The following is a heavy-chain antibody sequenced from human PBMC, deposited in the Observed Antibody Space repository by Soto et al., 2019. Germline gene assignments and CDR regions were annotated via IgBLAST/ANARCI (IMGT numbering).Heavy chain of an antibody. J-gene: IGHJ4*02. CDR2: IYYTGNT. Sequence: QVQLQESGSGLVKPSQTLSLTCTVSGASISGGDYYWTWIRQPPGKGLEWIGSIYYTGNTYSNPSPVSRLSLSVAPSNNQIALRLTSGSAPDTAISYCARASDDSSSYYLDHWSQGALVTVTS. CDR1: GASISGGDYY. V-gene: IGHV4-30-4*01. CDR3: ARASDDSSSYYLDH. D-gene: IGHD3-22*01.